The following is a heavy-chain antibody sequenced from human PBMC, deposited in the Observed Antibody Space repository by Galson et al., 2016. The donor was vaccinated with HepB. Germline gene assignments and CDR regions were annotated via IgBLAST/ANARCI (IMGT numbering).Heavy chain of an antibody. Sequence: SLRLSCAASGFTSSRYAMNWVRQAPGKGLEWVSGISGSGGTTYYTDSVKGRFTISRDNSNNILYLQMNSLRAEDTAVYYCAKELYSDESGLGYSNGMDEWGQGTTATGSS. CDR2: ISGSGGTT. V-gene: IGHV3-23*01. CDR3: AKELYSDESGLGYSNGMDE. J-gene: IGHJ6*02. CDR1: GFTSSRYA. D-gene: IGHD3-22*01.